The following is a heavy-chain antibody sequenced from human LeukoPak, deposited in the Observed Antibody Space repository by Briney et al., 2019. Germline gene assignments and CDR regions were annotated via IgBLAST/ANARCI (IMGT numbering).Heavy chain of an antibody. D-gene: IGHD4-11*01. CDR3: ARVTTASFTLFDY. CDR2: IYHSGST. CDR1: GYSISSGYY. Sequence: PSETLSLTCAVSGYSISSGYYWGWIRQPPGKGLEWIGSIYHSGSTYYNPSLKSRVTISVDTSKNQFSLKLSSVTAADTAVYYCARVTTASFTLFDYWGQGTLVTVSS. V-gene: IGHV4-38-2*01. J-gene: IGHJ4*02.